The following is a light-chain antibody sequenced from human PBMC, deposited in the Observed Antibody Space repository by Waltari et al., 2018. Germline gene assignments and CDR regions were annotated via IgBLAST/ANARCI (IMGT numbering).Light chain of an antibody. CDR2: KAS. CDR1: QSLSNW. J-gene: IGKJ1*01. V-gene: IGKV1-5*03. Sequence: DIQMTQSRSTLSASVGDRVTITCRASQSLSNWLAWYQQKPGKAPKVLIYKASTLESGVPSRFSGSGSGTEFTLTISSLQPDDFATYYCQQYRNLWTFGQGTKVEIK. CDR3: QQYRNLWT.